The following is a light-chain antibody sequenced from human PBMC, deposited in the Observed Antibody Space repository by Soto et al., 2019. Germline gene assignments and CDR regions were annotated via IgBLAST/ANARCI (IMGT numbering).Light chain of an antibody. CDR3: NPYAGNNKI. J-gene: IGLJ2*01. Sequence: QSALTQPPSASGSPGQSVTISCTGTSSDVGAYNYVSWYQQQPGKAPKLIIYEVSERPSGVPDRFSGSRSGNAASLTVSGLQAEEEADYYCNPYAGNNKIFGGWTKLTVL. V-gene: IGLV2-8*01. CDR2: EVS. CDR1: SSDVGAYNY.